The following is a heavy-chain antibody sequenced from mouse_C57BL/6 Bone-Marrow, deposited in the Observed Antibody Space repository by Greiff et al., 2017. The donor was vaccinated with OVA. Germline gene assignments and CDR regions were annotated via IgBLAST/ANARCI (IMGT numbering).Heavy chain of an antibody. CDR2: IDPSDSYT. CDR1: GYTFTSYW. Sequence: QVQLQQPGAELVMPGASVKLSCKASGYTFTSYWMHWVKQRPGQGLEWIGEIDPSDSYTNYNQKFKGKSTLTVDKSSSTAYMQLSSLTSEDSAVYYCAREGAYYSNVDYYAMDYWGQGTSVTVSS. D-gene: IGHD2-5*01. J-gene: IGHJ4*01. CDR3: AREGAYYSNVDYYAMDY. V-gene: IGHV1-69*01.